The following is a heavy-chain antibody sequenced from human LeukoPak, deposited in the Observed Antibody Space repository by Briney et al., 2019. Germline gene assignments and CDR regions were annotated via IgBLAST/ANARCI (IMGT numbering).Heavy chain of an antibody. V-gene: IGHV3-74*01. Sequence: GGSLRLSCAASGFTFIKYWMLWVRQAPGKGLESVSRINTDGAVTTYADSVKGRFTVSRDNADNTMFLQMNSVRDEDTAVYYCATKQWLAPPPDSWGQGTPVTVSS. D-gene: IGHD6-19*01. CDR3: ATKQWLAPPPDS. J-gene: IGHJ4*02. CDR2: INTDGAVT. CDR1: GFTFIKYW.